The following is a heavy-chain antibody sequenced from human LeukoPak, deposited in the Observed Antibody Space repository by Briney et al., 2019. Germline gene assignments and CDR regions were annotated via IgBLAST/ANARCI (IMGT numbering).Heavy chain of an antibody. CDR2: ISGSGGST. Sequence: GGSLRLSCAASGFTFRSYAVSWVRQAPGKGLEWVSAISGSGGSTYYAGSVKGRFTISRDNAQNSLYLQMNSLRAEDTAVYYCARVAARQGDHYYQYYMDVWGKGTTVTVSS. J-gene: IGHJ6*03. CDR1: GFTFRSYA. CDR3: ARVAARQGDHYYQYYMDV. V-gene: IGHV3-23*01. D-gene: IGHD6-6*01.